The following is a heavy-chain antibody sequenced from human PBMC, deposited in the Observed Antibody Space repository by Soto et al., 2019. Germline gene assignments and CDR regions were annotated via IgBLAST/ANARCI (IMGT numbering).Heavy chain of an antibody. V-gene: IGHV1-69*06. D-gene: IGHD3-10*01. Sequence: GASVKVSCKASGGTFSSYAISWVRQAPGQGLEWMGGIIPIFGTANYAQKFQGRVTITADKSTSTAYMELSSLRSEDTAVYYCASDHYGSGSYSEFDPWGQGTLVTVSS. CDR3: ASDHYGSGSYSEFDP. CDR1: GGTFSSYA. CDR2: IIPIFGTA. J-gene: IGHJ5*02.